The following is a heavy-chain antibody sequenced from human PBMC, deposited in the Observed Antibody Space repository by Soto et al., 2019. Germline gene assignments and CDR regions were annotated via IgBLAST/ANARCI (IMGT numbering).Heavy chain of an antibody. V-gene: IGHV1-69*06. D-gene: IGHD3-10*01. J-gene: IGHJ6*02. CDR2: ITPIFGTA. CDR3: ARGDDFDYYYGVDV. Sequence: QVQLVQSGAEVKKPGSSVKVSCKAAGGTFSSHAISWERQAPEQGPEWMGGITPIFGTANYAQKFQGRVTITADKFTATSYMEINYLTSEDTAVYYCARGDDFDYYYGVDVWGQGTTVTVSS. CDR1: GGTFSSHA.